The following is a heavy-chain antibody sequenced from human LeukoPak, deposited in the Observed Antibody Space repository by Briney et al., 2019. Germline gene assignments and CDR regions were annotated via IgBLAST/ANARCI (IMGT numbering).Heavy chain of an antibody. CDR3: ARDLYCSSTSCHYGMDV. D-gene: IGHD2-2*01. CDR1: GFTVSSNY. CDR2: IYSGGST. Sequence: PGGSLRLSCAASGFTVSSNYMSWVRQAPGKGLEWVSVIYSGGSTYYADSVKGRFTISRDNSKNTLYLRMNSLRAEDTAVYYCARDLYCSSTSCHYGMDVWGQGTTVTVSS. V-gene: IGHV3-53*01. J-gene: IGHJ6*02.